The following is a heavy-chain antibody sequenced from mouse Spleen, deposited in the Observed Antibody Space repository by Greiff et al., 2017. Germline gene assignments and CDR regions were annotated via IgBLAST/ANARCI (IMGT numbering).Heavy chain of an antibody. V-gene: IGHV3-6*02. CDR1: GYSITSGYY. CDR3: AREGGYDTGTWFAY. D-gene: IGHD2-2*01. CDR2: ISYDGSN. J-gene: IGHJ3*01. Sequence: ESGPGLVKPSQSLSLTCSVTGYSITSGYYWNWIRQFPGNKLEWMGYISYDGSNNYNPSLKNRISITRDTSKNQFFLKLNSVTTEDTATYYCAREGGYDTGTWFAYWGQGTLVTVSA.